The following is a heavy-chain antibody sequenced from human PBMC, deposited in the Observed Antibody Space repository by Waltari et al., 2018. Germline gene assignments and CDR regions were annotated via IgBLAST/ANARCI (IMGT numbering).Heavy chain of an antibody. CDR2: IYSGGST. CDR3: ARDIDL. J-gene: IGHJ2*01. Sequence: EVPLVESGGGLVQPGGSLRLSWAASGFTSSNFWMSWVRQAPGKGLEWVSVIYSGGSTYYADSVKGRFTISRDNSKNTLYLQMNSLRAEDTAVYYCARDIDLWGRGTLVTVSS. V-gene: IGHV3-66*01. CDR1: GFTSSNFW.